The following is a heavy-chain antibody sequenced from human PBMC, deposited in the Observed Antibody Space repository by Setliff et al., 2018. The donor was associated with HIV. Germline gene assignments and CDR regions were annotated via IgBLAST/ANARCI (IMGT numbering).Heavy chain of an antibody. CDR2: IYYNGNT. V-gene: IGHV4-59*11. J-gene: IGHJ4*02. CDR3: ARGIENFWSGYIR. Sequence: PSETLSLTCTVSNGSISSHYWSWIRLPPGKGLEWIGTIYYNGNTNYNPSLKSRVAISVDTSKNLFSLKMNSVTPADTAVYYCARGIENFWSGYIRWGQGTLVTVSS. CDR1: NGSISSHY. D-gene: IGHD3-3*01.